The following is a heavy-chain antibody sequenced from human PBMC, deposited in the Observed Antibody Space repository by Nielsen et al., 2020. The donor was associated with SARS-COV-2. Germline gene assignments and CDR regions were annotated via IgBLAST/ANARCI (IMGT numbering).Heavy chain of an antibody. CDR3: ARDRQKRFDF. V-gene: IGHV1-69*13. J-gene: IGHJ4*02. CDR1: GGPFNSYA. CDR2: IIPIFGTA. Sequence: SVKVSCKASGGPFNSYAIGWVRQAPGQGLEWMGGIIPIFGTADYAQNFQGRVTITADESTTTAYMELSSLRSEDTAVYYCARDRQKRFDFWGQGTLVTVSS.